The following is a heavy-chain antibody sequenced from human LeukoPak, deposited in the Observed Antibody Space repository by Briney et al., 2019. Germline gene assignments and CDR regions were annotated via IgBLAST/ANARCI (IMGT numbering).Heavy chain of an antibody. CDR1: GGSISSGSYY. V-gene: IGHV4-61*02. J-gene: IGHJ5*02. Sequence: PSETLSLTCTVSGGSISSGSYYWSWIRQPAGKGLEWIGRIYTNSGNTNYNPSLKSRVTISVDTSKNQFSLKLSSVTAADTAVYYCARDFGYGGYAPNWFDPWGQGTLVTVSS. CDR3: ARDFGYGGYAPNWFDP. D-gene: IGHD5-12*01. CDR2: IYTNSGNT.